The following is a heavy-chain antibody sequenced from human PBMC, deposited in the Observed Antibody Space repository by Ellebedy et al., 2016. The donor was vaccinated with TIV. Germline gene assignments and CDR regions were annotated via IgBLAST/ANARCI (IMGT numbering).Heavy chain of an antibody. CDR2: IVSKGDST. Sequence: GESLKISCSASGFTFSSYAMHWVRQAPGKGLEYISAIVSKGDSTYYANSVKGRFIISRDNSKNTLYLQMSSLRLEDKAVYYCVKAWGDWGQGTLVTVSS. CDR3: VKAWGD. D-gene: IGHD3-16*01. V-gene: IGHV3-64D*06. J-gene: IGHJ4*02. CDR1: GFTFSSYA.